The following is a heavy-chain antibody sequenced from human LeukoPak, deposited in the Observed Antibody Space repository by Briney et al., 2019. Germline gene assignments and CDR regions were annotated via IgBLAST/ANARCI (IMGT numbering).Heavy chain of an antibody. CDR1: GGTFSTSA. CDR3: ATNLWSRGGDYWYFDL. Sequence: GASVKVSCKASGGTFSTSAISWVRQAPGQGLEWMGGIVPIFATANYAQKFQGRVTITADESTSTAYMDLSSLRSEDTALYYCATNLWSRGGDYWYFDLWVVAPWSLSPQ. D-gene: IGHD3-10*01. CDR2: IVPIFATA. V-gene: IGHV1-69*13. J-gene: IGHJ2*01.